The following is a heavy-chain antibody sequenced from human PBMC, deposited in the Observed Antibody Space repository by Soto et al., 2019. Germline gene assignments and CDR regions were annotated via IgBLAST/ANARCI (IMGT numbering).Heavy chain of an antibody. V-gene: IGHV3-33*01. D-gene: IGHD3-3*01. CDR2: IWYDDSNK. J-gene: IGHJ4*02. CDR1: GFTFRSYG. Sequence: GGSLRLSCAASGFTFRSYGMHWVRQAPGKGLEWVAVIWYDDSNKYYADSVKGRFTISRDNFKNTLYLQMNSLRAEDTAMYYCARDPGKVGDFWSGGVYWGQGTLVTVSS. CDR3: ARDPGKVGDFWSGGVY.